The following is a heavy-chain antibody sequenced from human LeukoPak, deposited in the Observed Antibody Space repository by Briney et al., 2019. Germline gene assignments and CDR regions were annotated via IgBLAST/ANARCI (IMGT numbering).Heavy chain of an antibody. CDR2: INHSGST. CDR1: GGSFSGYY. Sequence: SETLSLTCAVYGGSFSGYYWSWNRQPPGKGLEWIGEINHSGSTNYNPSLKSRVTISVDTSKNQFSLKLSSVAAADTAVYYCARGGGDYPFYFYYYGMDVWGQGTTVTVSS. J-gene: IGHJ6*02. CDR3: ARGGGDYPFYFYYYGMDV. V-gene: IGHV4-34*01. D-gene: IGHD4-17*01.